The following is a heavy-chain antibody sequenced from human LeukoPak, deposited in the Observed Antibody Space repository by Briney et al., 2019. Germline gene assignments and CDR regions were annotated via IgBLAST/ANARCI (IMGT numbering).Heavy chain of an antibody. J-gene: IGHJ4*02. CDR3: ASQGGFDH. CDR2: ISSGSTDI. V-gene: IGHV3-21*01. Sequence: SGGSLRLSCAASGFTFSSYTMNWVRQAPGKGLEWVSSISSGSTDICYADSVKGRFTISRDNAKNSLYLQMSSLRAEDTAVYYRASQGGFDHWGQGTLVTVSS. D-gene: IGHD2-15*01. CDR1: GFTFSSYT.